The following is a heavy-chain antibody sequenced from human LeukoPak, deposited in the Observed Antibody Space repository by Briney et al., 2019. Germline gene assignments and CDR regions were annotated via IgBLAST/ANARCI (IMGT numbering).Heavy chain of an antibody. D-gene: IGHD2-2*03. V-gene: IGHV3-23*01. CDR2: INTGGGT. Sequence: GGSLRLSCAASGFTFSTYTMSWVRQAPGKGLEWVSAINTGGGTSSSDSVKGRFTISRDNSESTLYLQMSSLRAEDTAVYYCARGLDSVTWGPFDIWGQGTVVTVSS. CDR3: ARGLDSVTWGPFDI. CDR1: GFTFSTYT. J-gene: IGHJ3*02.